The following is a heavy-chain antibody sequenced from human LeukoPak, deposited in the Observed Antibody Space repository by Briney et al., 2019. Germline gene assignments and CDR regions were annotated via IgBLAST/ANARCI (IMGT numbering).Heavy chain of an antibody. CDR1: GGSISSSSYY. J-gene: IGHJ4*02. V-gene: IGHV4-39*02. CDR3: ARFPAHQPIDY. D-gene: IGHD2-2*01. CDR2: IYYSGST. Sequence: SETLSLTCTVSGGSISSSSYYWDWIRQPPGMGLEWIGSIYYSGSTYYNPSLKSRVTMSVDTSKNHFSLKLNSVTAADTAVYFCARFPAHQPIDYWGQGTLVTASS.